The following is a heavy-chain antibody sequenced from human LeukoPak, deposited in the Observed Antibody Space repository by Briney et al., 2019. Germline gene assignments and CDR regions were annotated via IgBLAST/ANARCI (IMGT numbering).Heavy chain of an antibody. CDR2: IYYSGST. J-gene: IGHJ4*02. V-gene: IGHV4-59*01. CDR3: ARYYYDSSGYYEDY. D-gene: IGHD3-22*01. Sequence: SSETLSLTCTVSGGSISSYYWGWIRQPPGKGLEWLGYIYYSGSTNYNPSLKSRVTISVDTSKNQFSLKLSSVTAADTAVYYCARYYYDSSGYYEDYWGQGTLVTVSS. CDR1: GGSISSYY.